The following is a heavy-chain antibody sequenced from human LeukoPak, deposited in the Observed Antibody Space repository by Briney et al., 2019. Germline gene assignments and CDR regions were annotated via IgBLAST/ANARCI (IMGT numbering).Heavy chain of an antibody. Sequence: ASVKVSCKASGYTFTSYGISWVRQAPGQGLEWMGWISAYGGNTNYAQKLQGRVTMTTDTSTSTAYMELRSLRSDDTAVYYCARLVTGEPYDFWSGYPNYYFDYWGQGTLVTVSS. J-gene: IGHJ4*02. CDR2: ISAYGGNT. CDR3: ARLVTGEPYDFWSGYPNYYFDY. V-gene: IGHV1-18*01. CDR1: GYTFTSYG. D-gene: IGHD3-3*01.